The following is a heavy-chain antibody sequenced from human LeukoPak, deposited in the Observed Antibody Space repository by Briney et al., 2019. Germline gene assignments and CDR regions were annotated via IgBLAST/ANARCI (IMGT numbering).Heavy chain of an antibody. J-gene: IGHJ3*02. CDR2: IYSGGSA. CDR1: GFNVTSNY. CDR3: ARRGDGGRAFDI. V-gene: IGHV3-53*01. Sequence: GGSLRLACAASGFNVTSNYMSWVRQAPGKGLEWVSLIYSGGSASYADSVKGRFTISRDNSKNTLFLETNSLRAEDTAVYYCARRGDGGRAFDIWGQGTMVTVSS. D-gene: IGHD5-24*01.